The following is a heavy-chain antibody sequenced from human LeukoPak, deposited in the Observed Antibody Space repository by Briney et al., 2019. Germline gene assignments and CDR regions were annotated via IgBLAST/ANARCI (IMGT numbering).Heavy chain of an antibody. Sequence: PGGSLRLSCAASGFTFSNYDMHWVRQAAGKGLEWVSGIGTAGDTYYPASMKGRFTISRENAKNSLYLQMNSLSAGDTAVYYCASSPAYSSSWYAIDNWGQGTLVTVSS. D-gene: IGHD6-13*01. CDR3: ASSPAYSSSWYAIDN. CDR2: IGTAGDT. V-gene: IGHV3-13*01. CDR1: GFTFSNYD. J-gene: IGHJ4*02.